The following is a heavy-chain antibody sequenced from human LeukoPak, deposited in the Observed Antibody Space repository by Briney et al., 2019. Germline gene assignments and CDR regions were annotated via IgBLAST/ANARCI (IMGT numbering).Heavy chain of an antibody. Sequence: SETLSLTCAVYGGSFSGYYWSWIRQPPGKGPEWIGEINHSGSTKYNPSLKSRVTIPVDTSKNQFSLRLNSVTAADTAVYYCARGTRNGYPLGGLDYWGQGTLVTVSS. CDR2: INHSGST. J-gene: IGHJ4*02. V-gene: IGHV4-34*01. CDR3: ARGTRNGYPLGGLDY. CDR1: GGSFSGYY. D-gene: IGHD5-24*01.